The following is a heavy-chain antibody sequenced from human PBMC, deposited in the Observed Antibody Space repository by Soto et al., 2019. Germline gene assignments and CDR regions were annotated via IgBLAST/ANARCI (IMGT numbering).Heavy chain of an antibody. J-gene: IGHJ6*02. Sequence: SGEVYRNSSAFIFPSSSVASMRQASGPRLEWIGWTDLGSGNTNYAQKFQERVTITRDMSTSTAYMELSSLRSEDKAVYYCAASGITLLRGVIISYCYYGMDGWGRGTTVTVSS. CDR2: TDLGSGNT. CDR3: AASGITLLRGVIISYCYYGMDG. V-gene: IGHV1-58*01. CDR1: AFIFPSSS. D-gene: IGHD3-10*01.